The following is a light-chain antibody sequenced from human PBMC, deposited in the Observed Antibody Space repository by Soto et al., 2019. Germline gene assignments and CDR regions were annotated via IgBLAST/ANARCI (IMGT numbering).Light chain of an antibody. CDR3: SSYTSSSTL. V-gene: IGLV2-14*01. CDR1: SSDVGGYNY. CDR2: DVS. J-gene: IGLJ1*01. Sequence: QSVLTQPASVSGSPGQSITISCTGTSSDVGGYNYVSRYQQHPGKAPKLMIYDVSNRPSGVSNRFSGSKSGSTASLTISGLQAEDEADYYCSSYTSSSTLFGTGTKVTVL.